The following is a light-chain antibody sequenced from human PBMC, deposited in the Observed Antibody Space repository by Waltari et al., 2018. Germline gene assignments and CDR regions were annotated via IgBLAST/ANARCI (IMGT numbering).Light chain of an antibody. Sequence: SYELTQPSSVSVSPGQTATITCPGDVLAKKYSRWFQQKPGQAPVLLIYNDNERPSGIPERFSGSSSGTTVTLTISGAQVEDEADYYCYSAADNNLGVFGGGTKLTVL. CDR3: YSAADNNLGV. CDR1: VLAKKY. CDR2: NDN. J-gene: IGLJ3*02. V-gene: IGLV3-27*01.